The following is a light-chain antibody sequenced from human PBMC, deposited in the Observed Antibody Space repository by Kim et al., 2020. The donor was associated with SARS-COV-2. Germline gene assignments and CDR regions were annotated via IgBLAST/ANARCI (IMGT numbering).Light chain of an antibody. Sequence: EILMTQSPATLSVTPGERATLSCRASQSVGSRLVWYQQKAGHPPRLLVYGASTRATGIPARFSASGSGTEFTLTISSLQSEDSALYYCQQYGGWPLTFGGGTKVDIK. CDR2: GAS. CDR3: QQYGGWPLT. CDR1: QSVGSR. J-gene: IGKJ4*01. V-gene: IGKV3-15*01.